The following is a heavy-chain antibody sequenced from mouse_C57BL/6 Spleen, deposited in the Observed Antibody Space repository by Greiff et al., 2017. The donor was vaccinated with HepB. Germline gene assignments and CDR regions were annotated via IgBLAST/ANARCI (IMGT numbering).Heavy chain of an antibody. CDR2: INPNNGCT. D-gene: IGHD1-1*01. CDR3: ARKTFTTVVPHWYFDV. Sequence: VQLQQSGPELVKPGASVKIPCKASGYTFTDYNMDWVKQSHGKSLEWIGDINPNNGCTIYNQKFKGKATLTVDKSSSTAYMELRSLTSEDTAVYYCARKTFTTVVPHWYFDVWGTGTTVTVSS. J-gene: IGHJ1*03. CDR1: GYTFTDYN. V-gene: IGHV1-18*01.